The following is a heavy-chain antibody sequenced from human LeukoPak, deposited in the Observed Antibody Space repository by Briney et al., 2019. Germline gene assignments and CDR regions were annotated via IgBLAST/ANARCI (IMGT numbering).Heavy chain of an antibody. J-gene: IGHJ5*02. CDR2: IIPIFGTA. V-gene: IGHV1-69*06. Sequence: SVKVSCKASGGTFSSYAISWVRQAPGQGLEWMGGIIPIFGTANYAQKFQGRVTITADKSTSTAYMELSSLRSEDTAVYYCAKGDKMLTWRRTYNRFDPWGLGTLVTVPS. D-gene: IGHD3-16*01. CDR3: AKGDKMLTWRRTYNRFDP. CDR1: GGTFSSYA.